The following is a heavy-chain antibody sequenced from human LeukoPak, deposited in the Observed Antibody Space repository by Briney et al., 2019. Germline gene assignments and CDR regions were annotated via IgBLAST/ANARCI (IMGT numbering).Heavy chain of an antibody. Sequence: ASVKVSCKASGYTFTGYYMHWVRQAPGQGLEWMGWINPNSGGTNYAQKFQGRVTMTRDTSISTAYMELSRLRSDDTAVYYCARVSIKWELLPYFDYWGQGTLVTVSS. J-gene: IGHJ4*02. CDR2: INPNSGGT. D-gene: IGHD1-26*01. V-gene: IGHV1-2*02. CDR1: GYTFTGYY. CDR3: ARVSIKWELLPYFDY.